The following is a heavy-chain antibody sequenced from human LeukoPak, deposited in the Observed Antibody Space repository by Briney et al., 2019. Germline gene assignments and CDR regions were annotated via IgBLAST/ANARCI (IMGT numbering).Heavy chain of an antibody. V-gene: IGHV3-30-3*01. CDR1: GFTFSSYA. Sequence: PGRSLRLSCAASGFTFSSYAMHWVRQAPGKGLEWVAVISYDGSNKCYADSVKGRFTISRDNSKNTLYLQMNSLRAEDTAVYYCARGRYSSRSGGYYFDIWGQGTLVTVSS. CDR2: ISYDGSNK. J-gene: IGHJ4*02. D-gene: IGHD2-2*01. CDR3: ARGRYSSRSGGYYFDI.